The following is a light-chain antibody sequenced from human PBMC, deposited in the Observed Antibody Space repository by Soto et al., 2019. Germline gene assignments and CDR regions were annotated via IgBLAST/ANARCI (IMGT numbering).Light chain of an antibody. J-gene: IGLJ3*02. CDR3: GTCDSSLNAGV. Sequence: QSVLAQPPSVSATPGQTVTISCSGSSSNIGNNYVSWYQQLPGTAPKLLIYESNKRPSGIPDRFSGSKSGTSATLGITGLQTGDEADYYCGTCDSSLNAGVFGGGTKLTVL. CDR2: ESN. V-gene: IGLV1-51*02. CDR1: SSNIGNNY.